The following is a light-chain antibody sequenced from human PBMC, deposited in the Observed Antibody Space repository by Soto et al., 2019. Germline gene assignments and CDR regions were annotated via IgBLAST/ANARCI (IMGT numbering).Light chain of an antibody. CDR3: QQSDTLPWT. V-gene: IGKV1-39*01. CDR2: EAS. J-gene: IGKJ1*01. Sequence: DIQMTQSPSSLSASVGDRVTVTCRASQNIRTYLNWYQQKPGKAPKLLIYEASSLQSGVPSRFSGSGSGTDFTLTISSLQPEDFATYSCQQSDTLPWTFGLGTKVEI. CDR1: QNIRTY.